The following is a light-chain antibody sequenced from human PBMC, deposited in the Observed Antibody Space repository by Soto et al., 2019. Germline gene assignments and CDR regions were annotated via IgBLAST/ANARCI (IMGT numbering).Light chain of an antibody. V-gene: IGKV3-11*01. CDR1: QSVSSY. Sequence: EIVLTQSPATLSLSPGERATLSCRASQSVSSYLAWYQQKPGQAPRLLIYDASNRATGIPARFSGSGSGTDFPLTISSLEPEDFAVYYCQQRINWPLTFGGGTKVDIK. CDR3: QQRINWPLT. J-gene: IGKJ4*01. CDR2: DAS.